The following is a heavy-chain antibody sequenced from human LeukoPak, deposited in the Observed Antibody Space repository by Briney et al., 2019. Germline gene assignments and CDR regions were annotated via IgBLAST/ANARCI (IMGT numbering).Heavy chain of an antibody. D-gene: IGHD3-22*01. V-gene: IGHV1-2*02. CDR2: INPNSGGT. CDR1: GYTSTGYY. Sequence: GASVKVSCKASGYTSTGYYMHWVRQAPGQGLEWMGWINPNSGGTNYAQKFQGRVTMTRDTSISTAYMELSRLRSDDTAVYYCARDFKYYYDSSGYCLSFDPWGQGTLVTVSS. CDR3: ARDFKYYYDSSGYCLSFDP. J-gene: IGHJ5*02.